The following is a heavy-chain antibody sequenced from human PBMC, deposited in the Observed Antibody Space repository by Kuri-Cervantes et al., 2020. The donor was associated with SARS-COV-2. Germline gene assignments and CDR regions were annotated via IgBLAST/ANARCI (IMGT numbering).Heavy chain of an antibody. Sequence: LSLTCAASGFTFSSYSMNWVRQAPGKGLEWVSSISSSSSYIYYADSVKGRFTISRDNAKNSLYLQMNSLRAEDTAVYYCARDKPTYYYDSSGYYYEYYFDYWGQGTLVTVSS. CDR2: ISSSSSYI. V-gene: IGHV3-21*01. CDR3: ARDKPTYYYDSSGYYYEYYFDY. J-gene: IGHJ4*02. D-gene: IGHD3-22*01. CDR1: GFTFSSYS.